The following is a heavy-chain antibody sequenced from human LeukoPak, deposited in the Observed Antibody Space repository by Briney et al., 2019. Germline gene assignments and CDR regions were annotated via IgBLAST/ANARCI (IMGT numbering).Heavy chain of an antibody. V-gene: IGHV4-39*01. CDR1: GGSISSSSYY. D-gene: IGHD3-10*02. J-gene: IGHJ4*02. CDR2: IYYSGST. Sequence: SETLSLTCTVSGGSISSSSYYWGWIRRPPGKGLEWIGSIYYSGSTYYNPSLKSRVTISVDTSKNQFSLKLSSVTAADTAVYYCARTRLSGEFYFDYWGQGTLVTVSS. CDR3: ARTRLSGEFYFDY.